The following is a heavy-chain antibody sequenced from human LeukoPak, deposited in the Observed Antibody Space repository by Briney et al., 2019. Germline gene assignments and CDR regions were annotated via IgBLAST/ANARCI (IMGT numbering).Heavy chain of an antibody. Sequence: GASVKVSCKVSGYTLTELSMHWERQAPGKGLEWMGGFDPEDGETIYAQKFQGRVTMTEDTSTDTAYMELSSLRSEDTAVYYCATPGIAVAGGLTTGYFDYWGQGTLVTVSS. CDR3: ATPGIAVAGGLTTGYFDY. CDR1: GYTLTELS. D-gene: IGHD6-19*01. J-gene: IGHJ4*02. CDR2: FDPEDGET. V-gene: IGHV1-24*01.